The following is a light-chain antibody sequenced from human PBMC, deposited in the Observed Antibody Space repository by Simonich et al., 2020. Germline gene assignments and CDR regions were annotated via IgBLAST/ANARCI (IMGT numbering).Light chain of an antibody. CDR2: WES. V-gene: IGKV4-1*01. Sequence: DIVMTQSPDSLAVSLGERATINCKSSQSVLYSSNNKNYLAWYQQKPGQPPKLLIYWESTRESGVPDRFSGSGSGTDFTLPISSLQAEDVAVYYCQQYYSTPWTFGQGTKVEIK. CDR1: QSVLYSSNNKNY. J-gene: IGKJ1*01. CDR3: QQYYSTPWT.